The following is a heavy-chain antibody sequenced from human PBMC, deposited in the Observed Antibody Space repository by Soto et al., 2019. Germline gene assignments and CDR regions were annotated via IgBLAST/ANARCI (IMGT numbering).Heavy chain of an antibody. CDR2: IHTSGTA. CDR1: GASISANY. CDR3: VREGSEHSHNWFDP. V-gene: IGHV4-4*07. J-gene: IGHJ5*02. D-gene: IGHD1-26*01. Sequence: SETLSLTCAVSGASISANYWNWIRQPAGGGLEWIGRIHTSGTANYNPSLKSRVSMSVDTSTNQLSLRLTSVAAADTAVYYCVREGSEHSHNWFDPWGQGTPVTVSS.